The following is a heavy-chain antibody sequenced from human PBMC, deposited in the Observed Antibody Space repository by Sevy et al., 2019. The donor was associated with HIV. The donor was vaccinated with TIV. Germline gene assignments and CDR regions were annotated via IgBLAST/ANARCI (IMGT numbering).Heavy chain of an antibody. V-gene: IGHV3-23*01. D-gene: IGHD3-22*01. CDR2: ISGSGGSGDKT. Sequence: ETLSLTCSVSGGSIRSTSYYWGWIRQPPGKGLEWVSGISGSGGSGDKTNYADSVKGRFTISRDDSKNSLYLQLNSLRAEDTAIYYCARKYDSSGYFDYWGQGTLVTVSS. CDR3: ARKYDSSGYFDY. CDR1: GGSIRSTSYY. J-gene: IGHJ4*02.